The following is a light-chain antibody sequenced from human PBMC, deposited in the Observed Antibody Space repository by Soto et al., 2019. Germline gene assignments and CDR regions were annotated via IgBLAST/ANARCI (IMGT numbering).Light chain of an antibody. Sequence: DIQMTQSPSSLSASVGDKVTITCRASQTICNWFAWYQQKPGRAPKLQIYAASTLDSGVPSRFSGRGSGTEFTLTISSLQYDDFATYCCQHSNSPLCTFGQGTKLEIK. CDR3: QHSNSPLCT. CDR1: QTICNW. J-gene: IGKJ2*02. V-gene: IGKV1-5*01. CDR2: AAS.